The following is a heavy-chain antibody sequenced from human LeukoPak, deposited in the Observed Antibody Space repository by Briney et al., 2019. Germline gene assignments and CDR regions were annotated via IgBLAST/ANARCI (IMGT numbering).Heavy chain of an antibody. CDR1: GGSFSGYY. Sequence: SETLSLTCAVHGGSFSGYYWSWIRQPPGKGLEWIGEINHSGSTNYNPSLKRRVTISVDTFKKQFSLKMRSVTTADTAVYYCARDNLPYCTNGVCPPVSKGGYYMDVWGKGTTVTVSS. CDR3: ARDNLPYCTNGVCPPVSKGGYYMDV. CDR2: INHSGST. V-gene: IGHV4-34*01. J-gene: IGHJ6*03. D-gene: IGHD2-8*01.